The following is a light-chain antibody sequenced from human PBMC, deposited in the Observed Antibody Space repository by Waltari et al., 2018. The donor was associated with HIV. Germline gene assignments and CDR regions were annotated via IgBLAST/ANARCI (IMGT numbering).Light chain of an antibody. V-gene: IGKV1-39*01. J-gene: IGKJ2*01. CDR3: HQSYSTPHT. CDR1: QSISTY. Sequence: DIQMTQSPSSLSASVRDRVTVTCRASQSISTYLNWYQQKPGKAPKLLIYDASSLQSEVPSRFSGSESGTDFTLTISSLQPEDFATYYWHQSYSTPHTFGQGTKLGIK. CDR2: DAS.